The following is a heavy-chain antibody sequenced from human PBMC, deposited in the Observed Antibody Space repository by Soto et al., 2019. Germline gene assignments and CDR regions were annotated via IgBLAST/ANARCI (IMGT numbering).Heavy chain of an antibody. CDR2: IYYSGST. Sequence: QVQLQESGPGLVKPSQTLSLTCTVSGGSISSGGYYWSWIRQHPGKGLEWIGYIYYSGSTYYNPSLKSRVTISGDTSKNQFSLKLSSVTAADTAVYYCARQGGLSGSYYEIDYWGQGTLVTVSS. CDR1: GGSISSGGYY. CDR3: ARQGGLSGSYYEIDY. V-gene: IGHV4-31*03. J-gene: IGHJ4*02. D-gene: IGHD1-26*01.